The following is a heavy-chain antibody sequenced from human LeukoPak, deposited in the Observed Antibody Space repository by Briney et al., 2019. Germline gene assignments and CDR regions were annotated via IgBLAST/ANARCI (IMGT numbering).Heavy chain of an antibody. D-gene: IGHD5-24*01. Sequence: PGGSLRLSCAASGFTFSTYALSWVRQAPGKGLEWVSAISSGGGTTYYADSVKGRFTISRDNSKNALYLQMSSLRAEDTAVYYCAKATLATTYFDYWGQGTLVTVSS. CDR3: AKATLATTYFDY. CDR2: ISSGGGTT. CDR1: GFTFSTYA. V-gene: IGHV3-23*01. J-gene: IGHJ4*02.